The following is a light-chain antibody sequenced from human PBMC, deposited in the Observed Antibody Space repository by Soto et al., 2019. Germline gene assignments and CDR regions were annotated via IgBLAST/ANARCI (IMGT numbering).Light chain of an antibody. J-gene: IGKJ4*01. V-gene: IGKV3-20*01. CDR3: QQYGSSPPVT. CDR2: GAS. Sequence: EIVLTQSPGTLSLSPGERATLSCRASQSINSRYLAWYQQKPGQAPRLLIYGASSRATGIPDRFSGSGSGTDFTLTVSRLEPEDFAVYYCQQYGSSPPVTFGGGTKVEIK. CDR1: QSINSRY.